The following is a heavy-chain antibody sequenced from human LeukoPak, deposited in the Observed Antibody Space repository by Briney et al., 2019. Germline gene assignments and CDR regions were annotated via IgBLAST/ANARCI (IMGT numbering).Heavy chain of an antibody. CDR1: GFTFSSYA. CDR3: AKAGYCSSTSCPAIEVYYYGMDF. V-gene: IGHV3-23*01. CDR2: ISGSGGST. D-gene: IGHD2-2*01. Sequence: GGSLRLSCAASGFTFSSYAMSWVRQAPGKGLEWVSAISGSGGSTYYADSVKGRFTISRDNSKNALYLQMNRLRAEDTAVYYCAKAGYCSSTSCPAIEVYYYGMDFWGKGTTVTVSS. J-gene: IGHJ6*04.